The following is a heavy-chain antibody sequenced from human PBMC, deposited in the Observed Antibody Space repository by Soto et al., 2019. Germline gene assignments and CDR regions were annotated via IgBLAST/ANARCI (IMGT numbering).Heavy chain of an antibody. CDR2: MNPNSGNT. CDR1: GYTFTSYD. J-gene: IGHJ6*02. Sequence: QVQLVQSGAEVKKPGASVKVSCKASGYTFTSYDINWVRQATGQGLEWMGWMNPNSGNTGYAQKFQGRVTMTRNTSISTAYMELSCLRSEDTAVYYCARGPPPWDGYNLDVWGQGTTVTVSS. V-gene: IGHV1-8*01. D-gene: IGHD5-12*01. CDR3: ARGPPPWDGYNLDV.